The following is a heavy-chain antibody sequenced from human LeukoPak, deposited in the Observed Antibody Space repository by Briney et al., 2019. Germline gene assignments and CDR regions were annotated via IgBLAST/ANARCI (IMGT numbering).Heavy chain of an antibody. CDR2: IHHSGST. V-gene: IGHV4-38-2*02. CDR3: VRDVDY. Sequence: SETLSLTCTVSGYSISSGYFWGWMRQPTGKGLEWIGSIHHSGSTYYNPSLKSRVTISVDTSKNQFSLKLRSVTAADTAVYYCVRDVDYWGQGTLVTVSS. J-gene: IGHJ4*02. CDR1: GYSISSGYF.